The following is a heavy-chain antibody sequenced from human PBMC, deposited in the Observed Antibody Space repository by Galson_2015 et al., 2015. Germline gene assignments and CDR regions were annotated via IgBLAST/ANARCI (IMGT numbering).Heavy chain of an antibody. CDR2: TNPDNGNT. V-gene: IGHV1-3*01. CDR3: ARPSRDWGSYRHDAFDI. J-gene: IGHJ3*02. D-gene: IGHD3-16*02. CDR1: GYTFTTYA. Sequence: SVKVSCKASGYTFTTYAMHWVRQAPGQRLEWMAWTNPDNGNTKYSQKVQGRVSITRDTSATTAYMELSSLTSEDTAVYYCARPSRDWGSYRHDAFDIWGQGTMVTVSS.